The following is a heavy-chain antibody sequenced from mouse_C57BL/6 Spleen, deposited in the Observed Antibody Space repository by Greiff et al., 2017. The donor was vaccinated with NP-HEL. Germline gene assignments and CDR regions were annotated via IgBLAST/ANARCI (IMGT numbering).Heavy chain of an antibody. Sequence: VQLQQSGPELVKPGASVKIPCKASGYTFTDYNMDWVKQSHGKSLEWIGDINPNNGGTIYNQKFKGKATLTVDKSSSTAYMELRSLTSEDTAVYYCAIAEDDGYYTWFAYWGQGTLVTVSA. J-gene: IGHJ3*01. CDR3: AIAEDDGYYTWFAY. CDR1: GYTFTDYN. V-gene: IGHV1-18*01. CDR2: INPNNGGT. D-gene: IGHD2-3*01.